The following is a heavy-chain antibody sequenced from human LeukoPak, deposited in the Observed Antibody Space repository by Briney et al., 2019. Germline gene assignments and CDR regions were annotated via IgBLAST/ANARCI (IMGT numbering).Heavy chain of an antibody. V-gene: IGHV3-7*01. CDR3: ARDIPKWEPFDY. J-gene: IGHJ4*02. Sequence: PGGSLRLSCATSGFTFNKYWLTWVRQAPGKGLEWVASIKQDGSQKDYVDSVKGRFTISRDNARNALFLHMNSLRANDSAVYYCARDIPKWEPFDYWGQGTLVTVSS. CDR2: IKQDGSQK. D-gene: IGHD1-26*01. CDR1: GFTFNKYW.